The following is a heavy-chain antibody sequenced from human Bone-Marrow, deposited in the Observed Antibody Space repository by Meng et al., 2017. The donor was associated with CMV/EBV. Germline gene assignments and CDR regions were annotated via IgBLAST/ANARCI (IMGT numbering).Heavy chain of an antibody. CDR1: GGSFSGYY. J-gene: IGHJ6*02. V-gene: IGHV4-34*01. CDR2: INHSGST. CDR3: ARGHEHYGMDV. Sequence: SETLSLTCAVYGGSFSGYYWSWIRQPPGKGLEWIGEINHSGSTNYNPSLKSRVTISVDTSKNQFSLKLSSVTAADTAVYYCARGHEHYGMDVWGHGTTVTVSS.